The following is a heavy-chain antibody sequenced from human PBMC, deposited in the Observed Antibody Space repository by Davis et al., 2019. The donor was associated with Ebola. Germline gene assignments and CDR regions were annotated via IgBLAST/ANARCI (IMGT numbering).Heavy chain of an antibody. CDR2: INPSGGST. J-gene: IGHJ3*02. CDR3: AKEYSYGLDAFDI. Sequence: ASVKVSCKASGYTFTSYYMHWVRQAPGQGLEWMGIINPSGGSTSYAQKFQGRVTMTRDTSTSTIYMELSSLRSEDTAVYYCAKEYSYGLDAFDIWGQGTMVTVSS. CDR1: GYTFTSYY. V-gene: IGHV1-46*03. D-gene: IGHD5-18*01.